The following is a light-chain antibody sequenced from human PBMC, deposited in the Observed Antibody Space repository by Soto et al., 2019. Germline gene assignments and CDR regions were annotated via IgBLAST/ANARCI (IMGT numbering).Light chain of an antibody. J-gene: IGKJ3*01. Sequence: EIVLTQSPATLSLSPGERATLSCMASQSVSSYLAWYPKKPGQAPRLLIYTASNRATGFPARFSGSGSLTGFPVNISSRELEEFAFYYWQQRRKWPSFGPGTKWDI. CDR1: QSVSSY. V-gene: IGKV3-11*01. CDR2: TAS. CDR3: QQRRKWPS.